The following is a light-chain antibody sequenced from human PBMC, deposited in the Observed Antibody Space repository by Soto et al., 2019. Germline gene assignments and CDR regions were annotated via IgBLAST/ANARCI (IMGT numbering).Light chain of an antibody. J-gene: IGLJ1*01. CDR1: TSNSGGNS. Sequence: QPVLTQPPSVTPAPGQTVTISCSGSTSNSGGNSVSWYQQRPGTAPRLLSYDDDKRPSGIPGRCSGSKSGTSATLGITGFQTGDEADHYCGSWDSSLSAYVFGTGTKVTVL. V-gene: IGLV1-51*01. CDR3: GSWDSSLSAYV. CDR2: DDD.